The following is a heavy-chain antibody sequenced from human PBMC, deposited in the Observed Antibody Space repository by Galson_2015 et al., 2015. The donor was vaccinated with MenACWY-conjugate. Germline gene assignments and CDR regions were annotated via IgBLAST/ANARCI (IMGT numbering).Heavy chain of an antibody. Sequence: ETLSLTCTVSAGSINSNYSWGWIRRPPKQGLERIGSISYSRVTFYNPSRNTRVAITVESAKKHFSLNLRSATAADTAVYYCARVIGTPISSGPSDYWGQGTLVAVSS. D-gene: IGHD3-22*01. CDR3: ARVIGTPISSGPSDY. V-gene: IGHV4-39*07. J-gene: IGHJ4*02. CDR1: AGSINSNYS. CDR2: ISYSRVT.